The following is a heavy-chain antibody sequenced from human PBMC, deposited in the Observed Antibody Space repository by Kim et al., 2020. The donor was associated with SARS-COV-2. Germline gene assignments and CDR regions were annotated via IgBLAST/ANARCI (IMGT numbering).Heavy chain of an antibody. CDR3: ASGVALDY. Sequence: SETLSLTCTVSGGSISSSSYYWGWIRQPPGKGLEWIGSIYYSGGTYYNPSPKSRVTISVNNAKNQFSLNLSTVTTADTAAYYYASGVALDYWRRGT. D-gene: IGHD2-15*01. V-gene: IGHV4-39*07. CDR2: IYYSGGT. J-gene: IGHJ4*02. CDR1: GGSISSSSYY.